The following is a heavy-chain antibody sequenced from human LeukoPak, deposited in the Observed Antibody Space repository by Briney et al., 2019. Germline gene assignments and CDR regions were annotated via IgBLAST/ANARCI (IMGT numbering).Heavy chain of an antibody. Sequence: SETLSLTCTVSGGSISSSSYYWGWIRQPPGKGLEWIGSIYYSGSTYYNPSLKSRVTISVDTSKNQFSLKLSSVTAADTAVYYCARDRRVVVVTDAFDIWGQGTMVTVSS. V-gene: IGHV4-39*07. CDR3: ARDRRVVVVTDAFDI. J-gene: IGHJ3*02. CDR2: IYYSGST. D-gene: IGHD2-21*02. CDR1: GGSISSSSYY.